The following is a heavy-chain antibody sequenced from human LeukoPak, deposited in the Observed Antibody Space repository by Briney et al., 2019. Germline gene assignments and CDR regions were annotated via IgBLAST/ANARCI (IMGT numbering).Heavy chain of an antibody. D-gene: IGHD2-2*01. CDR2: ISAYDANT. CDR1: GYTFTNYG. V-gene: IGHV1-18*01. J-gene: IGHJ6*02. CDR3: ARAVGPCSSTSCYGNYCYGMDV. Sequence: GASVKVSCKASGYTFTNYGISWVRQAPGQGLEWMGWISAYDANTNYAQKFQGRVTMTTDTSTTTAYMELRSLRSDDTAVYYCARAVGPCSSTSCYGNYCYGMDVWGQGTTVTVSS.